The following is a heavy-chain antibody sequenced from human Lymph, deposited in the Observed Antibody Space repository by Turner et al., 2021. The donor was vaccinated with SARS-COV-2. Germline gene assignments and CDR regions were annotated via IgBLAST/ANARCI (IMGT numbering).Heavy chain of an antibody. D-gene: IGHD6-13*01. CDR1: GIIVSRNY. CDR3: ARDLGTYGMDV. CDR2: IYSGGTT. Sequence: EVQLVETGGGVIQPGGSLRLSCSASGIIVSRNYMNWVRQAPGKGVEWVSVIYSGGTTYYADSVKGRFNISRDKYKNTLYLQMTSLKVEDTAVDYCARDLGTYGMDVWGQGTTVTVSS. V-gene: IGHV3-53*02. J-gene: IGHJ6*02.